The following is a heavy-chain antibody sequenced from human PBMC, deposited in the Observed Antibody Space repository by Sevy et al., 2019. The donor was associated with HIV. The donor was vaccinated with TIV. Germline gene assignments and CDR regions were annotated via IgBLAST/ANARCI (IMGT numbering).Heavy chain of an antibody. CDR3: ARGITMIVVVTAADY. J-gene: IGHJ4*02. CDR1: GFTFSSYS. Sequence: GESLKISCAASGFTFSSYSMNWVRQAPGKGLEWVSSISSSSSYIYYADSVKGRFTISRDNAKNSLYLQMNSLRAEDTAVYYCARGITMIVVVTAADYWGQGTLVTVSS. V-gene: IGHV3-21*01. D-gene: IGHD3-22*01. CDR2: ISSSSSYI.